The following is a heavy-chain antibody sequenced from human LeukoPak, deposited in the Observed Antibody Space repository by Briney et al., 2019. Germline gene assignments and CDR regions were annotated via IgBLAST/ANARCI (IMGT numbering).Heavy chain of an antibody. V-gene: IGHV1-46*01. Sequence: GASVKVSCKASGYTFTSYYMHLVRQAPGQGLEWMGVINPSGGSTSYAQKFQGRVTMTRDTSTSTVYMELSSLRPEDTAVYYCARLTAVDTAMASTDYWGQGTLVTVSS. J-gene: IGHJ4*02. CDR2: INPSGGST. D-gene: IGHD5-18*01. CDR1: GYTFTSYY. CDR3: ARLTAVDTAMASTDY.